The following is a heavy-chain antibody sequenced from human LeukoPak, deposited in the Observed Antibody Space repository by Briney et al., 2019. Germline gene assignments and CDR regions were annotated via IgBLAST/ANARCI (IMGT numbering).Heavy chain of an antibody. D-gene: IGHD5-12*01. J-gene: IGHJ4*02. Sequence: SETLSLTCTVSGGSISSYYWSWIRQPPGKGLEWIGNIYHSGSTYYNPSLKSRVTISLDTSKNQFSLKLSSVTAADTAVYCCARKDPGYSGYSDFDYWGQGTLVTVSS. CDR2: IYHSGST. V-gene: IGHV4-59*08. CDR1: GGSISSYY. CDR3: ARKDPGYSGYSDFDY.